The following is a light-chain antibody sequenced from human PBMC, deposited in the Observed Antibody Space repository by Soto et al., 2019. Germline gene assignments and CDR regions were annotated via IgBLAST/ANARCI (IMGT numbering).Light chain of an antibody. Sequence: EIVMTQSPATLSVSPGERATLSCRASQSVSSNLAWYHQKPGQAPRLLIYGASTRATGIPARFSGSGSGTEFTLTISSLQSEDFAVYYCQQYNNWPPMAFGQGTEVEIK. CDR2: GAS. CDR3: QQYNNWPPMA. CDR1: QSVSSN. J-gene: IGKJ1*01. V-gene: IGKV3-15*01.